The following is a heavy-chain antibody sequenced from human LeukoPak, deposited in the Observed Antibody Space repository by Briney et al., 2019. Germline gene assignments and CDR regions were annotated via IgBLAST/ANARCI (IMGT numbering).Heavy chain of an antibody. Sequence: GGSLRLSCAASGFTFSSYGMHWVRRAPGKGLEWVAFIRHDGSNKYYADSVKGRFTISRDNSKNTLYLQMNSLRAEDTAVYYCAKSELLWFGEFYPDYYYYYMDVWGKGTTVTISS. J-gene: IGHJ6*03. CDR2: IRHDGSNK. CDR1: GFTFSSYG. CDR3: AKSELLWFGEFYPDYYYYYMDV. D-gene: IGHD3-10*01. V-gene: IGHV3-30*02.